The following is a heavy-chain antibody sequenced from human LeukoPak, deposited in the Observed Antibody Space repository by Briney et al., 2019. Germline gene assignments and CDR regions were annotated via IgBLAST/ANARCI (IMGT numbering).Heavy chain of an antibody. V-gene: IGHV4-34*01. D-gene: IGHD2-15*01. CDR3: ARPRVDYYYYMDV. J-gene: IGHJ6*03. CDR2: INHSGST. CDR1: GGSFSGYY. Sequence: PSETLSLTCAVYGGSFSGYYWSWIRQPPGKGLEWIGEINHSGSTNYNPSLKSRVTISVDTSKNQFSLKLSSVTAADTAVYYCARPRVDYYYYMDVWGKGTTVTISS.